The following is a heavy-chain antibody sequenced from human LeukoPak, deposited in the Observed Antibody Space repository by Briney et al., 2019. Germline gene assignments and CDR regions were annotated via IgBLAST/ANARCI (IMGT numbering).Heavy chain of an antibody. CDR2: MNPNSGNT. CDR1: GYTFTNYN. D-gene: IGHD2-21*02. CDR3: AISGGVTSDY. J-gene: IGHJ4*02. Sequence: GASVKVSCKASGYTFTNYNTNWVRQATGQGLEWMGWMNPNSGNTGYAQKFQGRVSMTRNTSISTAYMELSSLRSEDTAVYYCAISGGVTSDYWGLGTLVTVSS. V-gene: IGHV1-8*01.